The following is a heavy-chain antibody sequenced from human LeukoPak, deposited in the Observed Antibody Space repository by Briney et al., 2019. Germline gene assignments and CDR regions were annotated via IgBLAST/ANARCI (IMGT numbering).Heavy chain of an antibody. J-gene: IGHJ4*02. V-gene: IGHV4-38-2*02. CDR2: IYHSGST. D-gene: IGHD6-13*01. CDR3: ARTQQLGEGLYFDY. Sequence: SETLSLTCTVSGYSISSGYYWGWIRQPPGKGLEWIGSIYHSGSTYYNPSLKSRVTISVDTSKNQFSLKLSSVTAADTAVYYCARTQQLGEGLYFDYWGQGTLVTVSS. CDR1: GYSISSGYY.